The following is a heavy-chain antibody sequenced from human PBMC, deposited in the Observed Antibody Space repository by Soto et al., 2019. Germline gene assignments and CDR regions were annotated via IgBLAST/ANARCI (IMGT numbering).Heavy chain of an antibody. V-gene: IGHV4-34*01. Sequence: PSETLSLTCAVYGGSFSGYYWSWIRQSPGKGLEWIGEINLTGSTNYNPSLKSRVTLSVDTSKNQFSLNLRSVTAADTAVYYCARLFGRPLGWVYVASWFDPWGQGALVTVSS. CDR3: ARLFGRPLGWVYVASWFDP. CDR2: INLTGST. CDR1: GGSFSGYY. D-gene: IGHD3-3*01. J-gene: IGHJ5*02.